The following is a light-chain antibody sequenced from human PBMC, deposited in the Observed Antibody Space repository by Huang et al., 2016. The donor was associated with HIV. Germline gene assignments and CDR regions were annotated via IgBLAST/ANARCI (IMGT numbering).Light chain of an antibody. CDR3: QQFGSSPPYS. CDR2: CAS. V-gene: IGKV3-20*01. Sequence: EIVLTQSPDTLSLSPGERATVSCRASQSVTRNYFAWYQQRPGQAPKLLIECASTRAPGIPDRFSGSGSGTDFTLTISRLAPEDFAVYYCQQFGSSPPYSFGQGTKLEIK. CDR1: QSVTRNY. J-gene: IGKJ2*03.